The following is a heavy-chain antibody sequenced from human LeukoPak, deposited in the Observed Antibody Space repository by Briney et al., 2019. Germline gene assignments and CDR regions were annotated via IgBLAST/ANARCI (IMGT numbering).Heavy chain of an antibody. J-gene: IGHJ6*02. V-gene: IGHV1-58*02. D-gene: IGHD1-26*01. Sequence: SVKLSCKASGFTVTSSAMEWVRQARGQRLEWIGWIVAGSGNTNYAQKFQERLTITRDMSTSPAYMELSSLRSEDTAVYYCAADRGVGATIDYYYYGMDVWGQGTTVTVSS. CDR1: GFTVTSSA. CDR3: AADRGVGATIDYYYYGMDV. CDR2: IVAGSGNT.